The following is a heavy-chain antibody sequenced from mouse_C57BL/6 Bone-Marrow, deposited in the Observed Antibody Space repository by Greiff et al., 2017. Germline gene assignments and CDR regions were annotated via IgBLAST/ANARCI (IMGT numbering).Heavy chain of an antibody. CDR1: GFTFSDYY. J-gene: IGHJ1*03. Sequence: EVMLVESEGGLVQPGSSMKLSCTASGFTFSDYYMAWVRQVPEKGLEWVANINYDGSSTYYLDSLKSRFIISRDNAKNILYLQMSSLKSEDTATYYCARRGGDYRYFDVWGTGTTVTVSS. CDR2: INYDGSST. CDR3: ARRGGDYRYFDV. D-gene: IGHD1-1*02. V-gene: IGHV5-16*01.